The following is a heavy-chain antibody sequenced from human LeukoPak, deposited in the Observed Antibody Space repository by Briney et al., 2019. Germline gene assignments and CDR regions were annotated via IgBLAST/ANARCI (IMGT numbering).Heavy chain of an antibody. V-gene: IGHV3-23*01. Sequence: SGGSLRLSCAASGFTFSTYNMNWVRQAPGKGLEWVSRISGSAATTYHADSVKGRFTISRDNSKSTLYLQMNSLRAEDTAIYYCARDPSGSGPDFDYWGQGTLVTVSS. CDR3: ARDPSGSGPDFDY. CDR2: ISGSAATT. CDR1: GFTFSTYN. J-gene: IGHJ4*02. D-gene: IGHD3-10*01.